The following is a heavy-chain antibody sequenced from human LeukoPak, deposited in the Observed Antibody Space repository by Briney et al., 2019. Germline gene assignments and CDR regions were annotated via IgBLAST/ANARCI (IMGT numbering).Heavy chain of an antibody. V-gene: IGHV3-30-3*01. D-gene: IGHD3-22*01. CDR3: ARDRDRRNGYYSGMDV. Sequence: GGSLRPSCGASGFTFSAYPIHWVRQAPGKGLEWVAVISYDGINKYYADSVKGRFTISRDNSKNTLYLQMNSLRGDDTAVYYCARDRDRRNGYYSGMDVWGQGTTVTVSS. CDR2: ISYDGINK. CDR1: GFTFSAYP. J-gene: IGHJ6*02.